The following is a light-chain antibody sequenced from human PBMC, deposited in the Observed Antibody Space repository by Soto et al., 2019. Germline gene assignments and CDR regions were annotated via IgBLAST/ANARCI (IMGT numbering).Light chain of an antibody. CDR3: HQYECYPRT. CDR1: HSISSW. Sequence: DSQMTQYPSTLSASIGDRVTITCRAGHSISSWLAWYQQKPGKAPKLLISKVSTLQSGVQPQFSVSGSGTEFALTISSLQPDDFATYYCHQYECYPRTFGGGTKVEIK. CDR2: KVS. J-gene: IGKJ4*01. V-gene: IGKV1-5*03.